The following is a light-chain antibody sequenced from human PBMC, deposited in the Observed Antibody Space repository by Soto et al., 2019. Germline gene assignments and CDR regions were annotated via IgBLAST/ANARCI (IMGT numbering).Light chain of an antibody. J-gene: IGKJ4*01. CDR2: AAS. CDR1: QSVTNS. Sequence: DIVLAQSPASLSLSPGERATLSCRASQSVTNSLAWYQHKPGQAPRLLIYAASNRATGTPTRFSGSGSGTDFTLTISSLEPEDFAVYYCQQRTYWPLTFGGGTKVDIK. CDR3: QQRTYWPLT. V-gene: IGKV3-11*01.